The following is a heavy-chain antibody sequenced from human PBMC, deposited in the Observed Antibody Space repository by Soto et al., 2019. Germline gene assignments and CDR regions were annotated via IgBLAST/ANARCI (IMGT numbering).Heavy chain of an antibody. CDR1: GGSFTGNNW. J-gene: IGHJ4*02. D-gene: IGHD1-7*01. CDR3: ASRDPGTSVDY. V-gene: IGHV4-4*02. CDR2: IYRTGST. Sequence: SETLSLTCAVSGGSFTGNNWWTWARQPPGQGLEWIGEIYRTGSTNYNPSLKSRVTISLDKSENQFSLKVTSLTVADTAVYYCASRDPGTSVDYWGQGTLVTVSS.